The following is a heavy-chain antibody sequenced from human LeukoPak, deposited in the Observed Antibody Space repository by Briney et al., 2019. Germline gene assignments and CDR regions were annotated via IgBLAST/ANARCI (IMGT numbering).Heavy chain of an antibody. CDR1: GFTFSSYG. Sequence: PGGSLRLSCAASGFTFSSYGMHWVRQAPGKGLEWVAVISYDGSNKYYADSVKGRFTISRDNSKNTLYLQMNSLRAEDTAVYYCASSCYDILAGYPKAIDYWGQGTVVTVSS. CDR3: ASSCYDILAGYPKAIDY. CDR2: ISYDGSNK. D-gene: IGHD3-9*01. V-gene: IGHV3-30*03. J-gene: IGHJ4*02.